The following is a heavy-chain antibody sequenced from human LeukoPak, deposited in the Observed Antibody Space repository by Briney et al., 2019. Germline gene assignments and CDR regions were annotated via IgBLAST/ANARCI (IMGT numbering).Heavy chain of an antibody. CDR1: GYSFSGQY. D-gene: IGHD2-8*02. CDR2: INPDSGGT. J-gene: IGHJ5*02. Sequence: ASVKVSCKASGYSFSGQYIHWVRQAPGQGLEWMGWINPDSGGTKYAQTLQGRATTTRDTSISTVYMELSGLRFDDTALYYCARSTGRRNWFDPWGQGTLVTVSS. V-gene: IGHV1-2*02. CDR3: ARSTGRRNWFDP.